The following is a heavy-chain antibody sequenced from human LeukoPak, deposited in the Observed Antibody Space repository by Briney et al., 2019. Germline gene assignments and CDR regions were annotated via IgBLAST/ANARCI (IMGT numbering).Heavy chain of an antibody. V-gene: IGHV3-23*01. CDR1: GFTFSTHA. D-gene: IGHD3-22*01. CDR3: AKGSVVVIFGPYYYFDY. CDR2: ISGSGGST. Sequence: GGSLRLSCAASGFTFSTHAMSWVRQAPGKGLEWVSAISGSGGSTYYADSVKGRFTISRDNSKNTLYLQMNSLRAEDTAVYYCAKGSVVVIFGPYYYFDYWGQGTLVTVSS. J-gene: IGHJ4*02.